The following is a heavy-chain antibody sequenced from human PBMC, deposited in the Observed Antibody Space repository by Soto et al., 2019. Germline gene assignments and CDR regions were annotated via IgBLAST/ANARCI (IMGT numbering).Heavy chain of an antibody. CDR1: GYTFTSYA. V-gene: IGHV1-3*01. D-gene: IGHD2-8*01. J-gene: IGHJ5*02. CDR3: ARGKILLMVYATGNWFDP. CDR2: INAGTGNT. Sequence: GASVKVSCKASGYTFTSYAIHWVRQAPGQGLEWMGWINAGTGNTEYSQRFQGRVTITRDTSASTAYMELSSLRSEDTAVYYCARGKILLMVYATGNWFDPWGQGTLVTVSS.